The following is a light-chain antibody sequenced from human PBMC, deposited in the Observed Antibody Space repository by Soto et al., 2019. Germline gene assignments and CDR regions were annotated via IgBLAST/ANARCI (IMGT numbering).Light chain of an antibody. J-gene: IGKJ5*01. CDR2: VAS. CDR1: QGINNY. CDR3: QQLFSFPPT. V-gene: IGKV1-9*01. Sequence: DIQLTQSPSFLSASVGDRVTITCRASQGINNYLAWYQQKPGKAPNLLIYVASTLQSGVPSRFSGSGSGTEFTLTIISLQPEDLATYYCQQLFSFPPTFGQGTRLEIK.